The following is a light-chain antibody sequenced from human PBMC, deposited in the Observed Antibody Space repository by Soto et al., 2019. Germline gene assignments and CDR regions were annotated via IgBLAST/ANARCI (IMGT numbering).Light chain of an antibody. CDR3: QQYDVDSGT. Sequence: EIVMTQSPATLSVSPLEIATLSFRASQSVSSNLAWYQQKPGQAPRLLIYDASTRATGIPARFSGSGSGTEFTLTISSLQPDDFATYYCQQYDVDSGTFGQGTKVDIK. CDR1: QSVSSN. CDR2: DAS. V-gene: IGKV3-15*01. J-gene: IGKJ1*01.